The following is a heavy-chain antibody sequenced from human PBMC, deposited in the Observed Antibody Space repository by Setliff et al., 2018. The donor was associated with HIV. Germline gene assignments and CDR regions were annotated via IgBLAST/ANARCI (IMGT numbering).Heavy chain of an antibody. Sequence: PSETLSLTCSVSGGFMNNYSWNWIRQPAGKGLEWIGRIYASGNSNYNPSLKDRVTMSLDASRNFFSLKLSSVTAADTAVYYCARSSGYYSTVFYWGQGTRVTISS. D-gene: IGHD3-22*01. CDR2: IYASGNS. CDR3: ARSSGYYSTVFY. CDR1: GGFMNNYS. V-gene: IGHV4-4*07. J-gene: IGHJ4*02.